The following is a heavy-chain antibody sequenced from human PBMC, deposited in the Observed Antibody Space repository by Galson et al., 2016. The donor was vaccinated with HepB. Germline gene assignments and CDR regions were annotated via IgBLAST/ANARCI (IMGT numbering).Heavy chain of an antibody. J-gene: IGHJ4*02. Sequence: SVKVSCKASGYTFSNYGIHWFRQAPGQGPEWMGWISAFTGNVHYIEDFQGRVTMTLDSSSTTAYMELRTLRSDATAVYFCARGGSYSYFDFWGQGTLVTVSS. CDR1: GYTFSNYG. CDR2: ISAFTGNV. CDR3: ARGGSYSYFDF. D-gene: IGHD2-15*01. V-gene: IGHV1-18*01.